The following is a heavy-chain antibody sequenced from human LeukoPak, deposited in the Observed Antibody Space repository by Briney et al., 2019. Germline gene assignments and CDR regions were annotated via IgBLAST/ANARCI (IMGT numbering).Heavy chain of an antibody. CDR1: GYTFTDYY. Sequence: ASVKASCKASGYTFTDYYFHWVRQVPGQGLECMGWINPNTGGTNYSQKFQGRVTMTRDTSISTAYMELTSLRSDDTAVYYCARDLGATTGAPWYYFDFWGQGALVTVSS. V-gene: IGHV1-2*02. CDR2: INPNTGGT. D-gene: IGHD1-26*01. J-gene: IGHJ4*01. CDR3: ARDLGATTGAPWYYFDF.